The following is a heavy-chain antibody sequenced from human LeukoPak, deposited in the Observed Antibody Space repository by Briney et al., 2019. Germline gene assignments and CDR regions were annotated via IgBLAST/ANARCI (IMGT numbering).Heavy chain of an antibody. CDR3: ARDVYYDFWSGVDY. D-gene: IGHD3-3*01. J-gene: IGHJ4*02. CDR2: ISSCSSYI. V-gene: IGHV3-21*01. CDR1: RFTFSSYS. Sequence: GGSLRLSCAASRFTFSSYSMNWVRQAPGKGLEWVSSISSCSSYIYCGGSVKGRFTIARDNAKNSLYLQMNSLRAEDTAVYYCARDVYYDFWSGVDYWGQGTLVTVSS.